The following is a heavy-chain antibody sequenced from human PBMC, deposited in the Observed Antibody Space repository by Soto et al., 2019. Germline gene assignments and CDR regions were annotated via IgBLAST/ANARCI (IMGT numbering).Heavy chain of an antibody. D-gene: IGHD2-2*01. CDR1: GGTFDAYT. V-gene: IGHV1-69*01. J-gene: IGHJ6*02. Sequence: QVQLVQSGAEVRKPGSSVRVSCKASGGTFDAYTITWVRQAPGQGLEWMGGIIPLFGTANYAQKFQGRVTIPADESTTTAHMELSSLRSEDTAMYFCARLGTKAMDVWGQGTTVTISS. CDR3: ARLGTKAMDV. CDR2: IIPLFGTA.